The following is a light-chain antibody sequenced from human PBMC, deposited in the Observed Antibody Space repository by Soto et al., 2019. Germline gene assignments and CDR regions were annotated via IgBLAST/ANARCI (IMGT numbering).Light chain of an antibody. V-gene: IGKV1-9*01. Sequence: DIQLTQSPSFLSASGGDRVTITCRASQDINSYLAWYQQKPGQAPKLLIYAASTLQSGVPSRFSGSRSGTQFTLTISSLQTEDSATYYCQHFKDYPLTFGGGTKVEIK. CDR1: QDINSY. CDR3: QHFKDYPLT. J-gene: IGKJ4*01. CDR2: AAS.